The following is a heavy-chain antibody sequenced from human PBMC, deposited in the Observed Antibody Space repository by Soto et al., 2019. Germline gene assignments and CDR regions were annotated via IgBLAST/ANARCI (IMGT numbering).Heavy chain of an antibody. V-gene: IGHV4-30-4*01. Sequence: PSETLSLTCTVSGDSISSGANYWSWIRQPPGKGLEWIGYIYYSGSTYYNPTLKSRVTISVDRSKNLFSLKLSSVTAADTAVYYCARGTSNWSGYFDYWGQGTLVTVSS. CDR3: ARGTSNWSGYFDY. J-gene: IGHJ4*02. CDR1: GDSISSGANY. D-gene: IGHD6-13*01. CDR2: IYYSGST.